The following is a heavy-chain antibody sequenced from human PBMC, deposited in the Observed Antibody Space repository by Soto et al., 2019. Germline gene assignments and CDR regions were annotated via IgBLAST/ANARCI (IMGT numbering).Heavy chain of an antibody. CDR2: IVVGSGNT. CDR3: AADRPTGYYYYMDV. Sequence: SVKVSCKASGFSFTSSAMQWVRQARGQRLEWIGWIVVGSGNTNYAQKFQERVTITRDMSTSTAYMELSSLRSEDTAVYYCAADRPTGYYYYMDVWGKGTTVTVS. D-gene: IGHD3-9*01. CDR1: GFSFTSSA. J-gene: IGHJ6*03. V-gene: IGHV1-58*02.